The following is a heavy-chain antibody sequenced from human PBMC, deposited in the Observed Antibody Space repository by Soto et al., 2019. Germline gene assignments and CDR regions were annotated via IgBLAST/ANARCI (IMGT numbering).Heavy chain of an antibody. CDR2: ISSDGSHQ. CDR1: GFTFSVSA. J-gene: IGHJ6*04. D-gene: IGHD2-2*01. CDR3: ARPYCRSTRCYLYYYGMDV. V-gene: IGHV3-30-3*01. Sequence: QVQVVESGGGVVQPGTSLRLSCAASGFTFSVSAIHWVRQAPGKGLEWVAVISSDGSHQYYADSVRGRFTISRDNPKKTRYLQMNSLRAEDTAVYYCARPYCRSTRCYLYYYGMDVWGAGTTVTVSS.